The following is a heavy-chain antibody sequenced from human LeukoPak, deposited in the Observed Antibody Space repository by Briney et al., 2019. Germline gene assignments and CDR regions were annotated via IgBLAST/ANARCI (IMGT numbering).Heavy chain of an antibody. CDR3: ARGRIGYPLRY. Sequence: GGSLRLSCAASGFTFSSYAMSWVRQAPGKGLEWVSAISGSGGSTYYADSVKGRFTISRDNAKNSLYLQMNSLSAEDTAVYYCARGRIGYPLRYWGQGTLVIVSS. CDR2: ISGSGGST. D-gene: IGHD3-22*01. CDR1: GFTFSSYA. V-gene: IGHV3-23*01. J-gene: IGHJ4*02.